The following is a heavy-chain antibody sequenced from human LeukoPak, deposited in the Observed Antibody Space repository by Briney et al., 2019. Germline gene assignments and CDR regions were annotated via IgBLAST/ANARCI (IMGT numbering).Heavy chain of an antibody. CDR2: IYSGGST. Sequence: GGSLTLSCAASGFTVSSNYMSWVRQAPGKGLEWVSVIYSGGSTYYADSVKGRFTISRDNSKNTLYLQMNSLRAEDTAVYYCARVDYGDYGSDYWGQGTLVTVSS. CDR1: GFTVSSNY. CDR3: ARVDYGDYGSDY. J-gene: IGHJ4*02. D-gene: IGHD4-17*01. V-gene: IGHV3-53*01.